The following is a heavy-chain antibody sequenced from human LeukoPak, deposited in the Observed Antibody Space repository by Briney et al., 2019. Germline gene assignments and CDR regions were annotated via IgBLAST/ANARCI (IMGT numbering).Heavy chain of an antibody. V-gene: IGHV3-30*03. Sequence: GGSLRLSCVVSGFTLRSYDMHWVRQAPGKGLEWLAVISNDGTKKYYADSVKGRFTISRDNSKNTLYLQMNSLRAEDTAVYYCARPGYSYGPTADWGQGTLVTVSS. J-gene: IGHJ4*02. CDR2: ISNDGTKK. CDR3: ARPGYSYGPTAD. D-gene: IGHD5-18*01. CDR1: GFTLRSYD.